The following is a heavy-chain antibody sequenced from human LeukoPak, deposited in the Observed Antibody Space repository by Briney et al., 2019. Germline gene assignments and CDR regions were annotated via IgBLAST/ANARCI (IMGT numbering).Heavy chain of an antibody. D-gene: IGHD2-2*01. CDR3: ARDGCSSTSCYYGPIWYFDL. CDR2: IYYSGST. CDR1: GGSISSGSYY. Sequence: SETLSLTCTVSGGSISSGSYYWSWIRQPPGKGLEWIGYIYYSGSTNYNPSLKSRVIISVDTSKNQFSLKLSSVTAADTAVYYCARDGCSSTSCYYGPIWYFDLWGRGTLVTVSS. V-gene: IGHV4-61*01. J-gene: IGHJ2*01.